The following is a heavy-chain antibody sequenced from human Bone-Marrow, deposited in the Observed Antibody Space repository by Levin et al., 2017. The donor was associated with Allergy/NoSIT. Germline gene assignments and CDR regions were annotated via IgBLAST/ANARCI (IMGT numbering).Heavy chain of an antibody. V-gene: IGHV3-30*18. Sequence: GESLKISCAASGFEFSYYGMHWLRQAPGKGLEWVAVISYDATNEVYADSVKGRFTISRDNSQNTLYLEMNSLRVEDTAVYYCAKSIVATISYDFWGRGTLVTVSS. CDR2: ISYDATNE. CDR3: AKSIVATISYDF. J-gene: IGHJ4*02. D-gene: IGHD5-12*01. CDR1: GFEFSYYG.